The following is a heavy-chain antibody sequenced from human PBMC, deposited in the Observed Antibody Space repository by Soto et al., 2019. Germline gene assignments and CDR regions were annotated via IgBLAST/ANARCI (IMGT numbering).Heavy chain of an antibody. V-gene: IGHV3-74*01. Sequence: PGGSLRLSCAASGFTFSIYWMHWVRQAPGKGPVWVSRIDNAGSSARYADSVKGRFTISRDNAKNTVYLQMNSLRAEDTAVYYCTRLGGYVGGMDVWGQGTTVTVSS. D-gene: IGHD6-19*01. CDR3: TRLGGYVGGMDV. J-gene: IGHJ6*02. CDR1: GFTFSIYW. CDR2: IDNAGSSA.